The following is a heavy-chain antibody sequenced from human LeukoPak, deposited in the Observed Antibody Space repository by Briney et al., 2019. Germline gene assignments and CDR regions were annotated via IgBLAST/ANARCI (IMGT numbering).Heavy chain of an antibody. Sequence: GASVKVSCKASGYTFTSYGISWVRQAPGQGLEWMGWISAYNGNTNYAQKLQGRVTMTTDTSTSTAYMELRSLRSDDTAVYYCARGLSGTTNYYYYYMDVWGKGTTVTVSS. CDR1: GYTFTSYG. J-gene: IGHJ6*03. CDR3: ARGLSGTTNYYYYYMDV. CDR2: ISAYNGNT. D-gene: IGHD1-7*01. V-gene: IGHV1-18*01.